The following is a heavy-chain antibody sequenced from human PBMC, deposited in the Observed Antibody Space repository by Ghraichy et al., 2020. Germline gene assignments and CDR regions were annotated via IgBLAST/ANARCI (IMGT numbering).Heavy chain of an antibody. V-gene: IGHV3-23*01. CDR3: AKGSIGYCSSTSCYAVN. CDR1: GFTFSSYA. J-gene: IGHJ4*02. Sequence: GGSLRLSCAASGFTFSSYAMSWVRQAPGRGLEWVSAISGSGSSTYYADSVKGRFTISRDNSKNTLYLQMNSLRAEDTALYYCAKGSIGYCSSTSCYAVNWGQGTLVTVSS. D-gene: IGHD2-2*01. CDR2: ISGSGSST.